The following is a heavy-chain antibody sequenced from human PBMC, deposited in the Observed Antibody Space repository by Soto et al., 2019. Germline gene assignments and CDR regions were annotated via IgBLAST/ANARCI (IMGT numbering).Heavy chain of an antibody. D-gene: IGHD2-8*01. CDR3: ADILMIHTGAC. CDR1: GFSLSNAW. V-gene: IGHV3-15*01. Sequence: EVQLVESGGGLVKPGESLRLSCAVSGFSLSNAWMSWVRQAPGKGLEWLGRIKTKAEGETTDYAAPVKGRFTISRDDSTNTVFLQMNSLKPEDTGVYFCADILMIHTGACWGQGTLVTVSS. J-gene: IGHJ4*02. CDR2: IKTKAEGETT.